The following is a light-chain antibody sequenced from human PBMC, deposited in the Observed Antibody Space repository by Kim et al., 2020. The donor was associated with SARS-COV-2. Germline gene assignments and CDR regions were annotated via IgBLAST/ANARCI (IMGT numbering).Light chain of an antibody. Sequence: KTVTISCTRRSGSIAGQFVQWYQPRPGSAPTTVIYGDNRRPSGVPDRFSGSIDSSSNSASLTISGLKSEDEADYFCQSYDEDMPVVFGGGTQLTVL. CDR2: GDN. J-gene: IGLJ2*01. CDR1: SGSIAGQF. V-gene: IGLV6-57*03. CDR3: QSYDEDMPVV.